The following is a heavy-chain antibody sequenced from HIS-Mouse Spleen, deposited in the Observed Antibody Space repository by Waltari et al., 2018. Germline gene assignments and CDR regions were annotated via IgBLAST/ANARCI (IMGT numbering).Heavy chain of an antibody. J-gene: IGHJ4*02. CDR2: ISYDESNK. CDR1: GFTFSSYG. CDR3: AKDKHHAFDY. V-gene: IGHV3-30*18. Sequence: QVQLVESGGGVVQPGRSLRLSCAASGFTFSSYGIHWVRQAPGKGVEWVAVISYDESNKYYADSVKGRFTISRDNSKNTLYLQMNSLRAEDTAVYYCAKDKHHAFDYWGQGTLVTVSS.